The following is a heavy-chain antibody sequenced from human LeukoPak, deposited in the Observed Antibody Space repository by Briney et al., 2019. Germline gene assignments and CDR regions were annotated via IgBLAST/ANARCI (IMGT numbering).Heavy chain of an antibody. D-gene: IGHD3-22*01. J-gene: IGHJ4*02. CDR2: VNPSGGST. CDR3: ARVQDYYDSSGCAGY. V-gene: IGHV1-46*01. Sequence: GASVKVSCKASGYTFTSYYMHWVRQAPGQGLEWMGIVNPSGGSTSYAQKFQGRVTMTRDTSTSTVYMELSSLRSEDTVGYYSARVQDYYDSSGCAGYSGQGTLVTVSS. CDR1: GYTFTSYY.